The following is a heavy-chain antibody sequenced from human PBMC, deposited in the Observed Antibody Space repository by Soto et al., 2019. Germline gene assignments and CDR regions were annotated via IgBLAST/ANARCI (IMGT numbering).Heavy chain of an antibody. V-gene: IGHV1-69*06. D-gene: IGHD6-19*01. CDR2: IIPIFGTA. CDR3: ARGLYSSGWYGSHYYFVY. CDR1: GGTFSSYA. Sequence: QVQLVQSGAEVKKPGSSVKVSCKASGGTFSSYAISWVRQAPGQGLEWMGGIIPIFGTANYAQKFQGRVTITADKSTSTAYMELSSLRSEYTAAYYRARGLYSSGWYGSHYYFVYWGQGTLVTVSS. J-gene: IGHJ4*02.